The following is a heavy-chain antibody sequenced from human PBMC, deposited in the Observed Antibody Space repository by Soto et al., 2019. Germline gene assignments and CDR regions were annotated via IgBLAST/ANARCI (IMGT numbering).Heavy chain of an antibody. CDR2: ISGSGGST. D-gene: IGHD2-2*01. Sequence: GALRLSCAASGFTFSSYAMSWVRQAPGKGLEWVSAISGSGGSTHYADSVKGRFTISRDNSKNTLYLQMNSLRAEDTAVYYCAKKDCSSTSCYRHFDYWGQGTLVTVSS. V-gene: IGHV3-23*01. CDR3: AKKDCSSTSCYRHFDY. J-gene: IGHJ4*02. CDR1: GFTFSSYA.